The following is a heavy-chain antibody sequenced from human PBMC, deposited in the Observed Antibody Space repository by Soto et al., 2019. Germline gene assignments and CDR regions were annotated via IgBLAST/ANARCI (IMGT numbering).Heavy chain of an antibody. Sequence: QVQLQESGPGLVKPSQTLSLTCTVSGGSISRGGYYWSWIRQHPGKGLEWIGNIYYSGSTYSNPSLKSRITISVDTSKNQFSLKLSSVTAADTAVYYCARGVRFYDWLDLFDYWDQGTPVTVSS. D-gene: IGHD3-9*01. V-gene: IGHV4-31*03. CDR2: IYYSGST. CDR3: ARGVRFYDWLDLFDY. CDR1: GGSISRGGYY. J-gene: IGHJ4*02.